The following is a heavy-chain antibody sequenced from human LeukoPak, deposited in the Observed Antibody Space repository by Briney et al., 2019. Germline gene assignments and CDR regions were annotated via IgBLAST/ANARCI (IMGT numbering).Heavy chain of an antibody. J-gene: IGHJ4*02. CDR3: ARVDYYDFYFDY. Sequence: GGSLRLSCAASGFTVSSNYMSWVRQAPGKGLEWVSFIHSAGSTYYADSVKGRFTISRDNSKNTLYPQMNSLRAEDTAVYYCARVDYYDFYFDYWGQGTLVTVSS. D-gene: IGHD3-22*01. CDR1: GFTVSSNY. CDR2: IHSAGST. V-gene: IGHV3-66*01.